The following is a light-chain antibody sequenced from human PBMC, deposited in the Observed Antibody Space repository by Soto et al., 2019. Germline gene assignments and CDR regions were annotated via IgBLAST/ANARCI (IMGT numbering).Light chain of an antibody. V-gene: IGLV1-47*01. Sequence: QSVLTQPPSASGTPGQRVIITCSGGSSNVERNYVYWYQHLPGTAPKLLIYRDDQRPSGVPDRFSGSKSGTSASLAISGLRSEDEAAYYCAVWDDSLSGLFGGGIKLTVL. CDR3: AVWDDSLSGL. J-gene: IGLJ3*02. CDR2: RDD. CDR1: SSNVERNY.